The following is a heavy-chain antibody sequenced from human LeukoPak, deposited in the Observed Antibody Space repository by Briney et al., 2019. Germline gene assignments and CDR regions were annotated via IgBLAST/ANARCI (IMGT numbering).Heavy chain of an antibody. V-gene: IGHV3-53*01. D-gene: IGHD3-22*01. CDR2: IYSGGNT. CDR1: GFTVSSNS. J-gene: IGHJ4*02. CDR3: ARAQADSSGYYPYYFDY. Sequence: GGSLRLSCTVSGFTVSSNSMSWARQAPGKGLEWVSFIYSGGNTHYSDSLKGRFTISRDNSKNTLYLQMNSLRVEDTAVYYCARAQADSSGYYPYYFDYWGQGTLVTVSS.